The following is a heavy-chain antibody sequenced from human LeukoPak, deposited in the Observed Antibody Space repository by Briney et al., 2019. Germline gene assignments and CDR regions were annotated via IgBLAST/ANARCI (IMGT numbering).Heavy chain of an antibody. D-gene: IGHD2-2*01. CDR2: ISYDGSNK. V-gene: IGHV3-30*18. Sequence: PGRSLRLSCAASGFTFSSYGMHWVRQAPGKGLEWVAVISYDGSNKYYADSVKGRFTISRDNSKNTLYLQMNNLRAEDTAVYYCAKDSHSIVVVPAAMDNWFDPWGQGTLVTVSS. J-gene: IGHJ5*02. CDR1: GFTFSSYG. CDR3: AKDSHSIVVVPAAMDNWFDP.